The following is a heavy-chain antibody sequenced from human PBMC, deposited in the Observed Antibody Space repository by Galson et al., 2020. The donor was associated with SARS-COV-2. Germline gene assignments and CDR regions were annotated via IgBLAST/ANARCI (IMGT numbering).Heavy chain of an antibody. V-gene: IGHV3-33*06. CDR3: AKSYGTYHRGGSMDV. D-gene: IGHD3-16*01. Sequence: GGSLRLSCAASGFTFSSYGLHWVRQAPGKGLEWVAIIWFDGSNKYYADSVKGRFTISRDNSKNSLYLQMNSLRAEDTAVYYCAKSYGTYHRGGSMDVWGQGTTVTVSS. J-gene: IGHJ6*02. CDR1: GFTFSSYG. CDR2: IWFDGSNK.